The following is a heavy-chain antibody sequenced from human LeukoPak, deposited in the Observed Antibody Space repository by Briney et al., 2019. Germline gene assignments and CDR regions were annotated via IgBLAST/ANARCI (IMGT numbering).Heavy chain of an antibody. Sequence: SETLSLTCAVYGGSFSGYYWSWIRQPPGKGLEWIGEINHSGSTNYNPSLKSRVTISVDTSKNQFSLKLSSVTAADTAVYYCAREVARPRGPLWFGEHHFDYWGQGTLVTVSS. D-gene: IGHD3-10*01. CDR2: INHSGST. J-gene: IGHJ4*02. CDR1: GGSFSGYY. V-gene: IGHV4-34*01. CDR3: AREVARPRGPLWFGEHHFDY.